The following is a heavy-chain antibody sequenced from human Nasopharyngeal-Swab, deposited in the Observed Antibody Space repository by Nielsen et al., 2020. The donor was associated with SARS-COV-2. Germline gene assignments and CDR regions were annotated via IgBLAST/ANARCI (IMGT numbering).Heavy chain of an antibody. J-gene: IGHJ6*02. CDR3: AREGPAIWFGEYETSKSGMDV. Sequence: RQAPGKGLEWIGSIYYSGSTYYNPSLKSRVTISVDKSKNQFSLKLSSVTAADTAVYYCAREGPAIWFGEYETSKSGMDVWGQGTTVTVSS. D-gene: IGHD3-10*01. V-gene: IGHV4-39*07. CDR2: IYYSGST.